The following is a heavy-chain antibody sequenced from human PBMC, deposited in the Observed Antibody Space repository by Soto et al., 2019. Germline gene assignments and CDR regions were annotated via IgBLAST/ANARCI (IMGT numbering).Heavy chain of an antibody. D-gene: IGHD2-8*02. J-gene: IGHJ4*02. V-gene: IGHV4-34*01. Sequence: PSETLSLTCAVYGGSFSGYYWTWIRQPPGTGLEWIGEINHSGSTNYNPSLKSRITISVDTSKNQFSLKLTSVTAADTAVYYCARDKITGLFDYWGQGTLVTVAS. CDR1: GGSFSGYY. CDR3: ARDKITGLFDY. CDR2: INHSGST.